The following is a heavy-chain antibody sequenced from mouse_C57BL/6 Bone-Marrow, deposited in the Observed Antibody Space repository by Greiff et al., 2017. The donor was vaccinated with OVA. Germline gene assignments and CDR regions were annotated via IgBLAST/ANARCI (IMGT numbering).Heavy chain of an antibody. V-gene: IGHV14-2*01. D-gene: IGHD1-1*01. CDR1: GFNIKDYY. CDR3: ASRRYNASSNWYFDV. J-gene: IGHJ1*03. Sequence: EVQLQQSGAELVKPGASVKLSCTASGFNIKDYYMHWVKQRTEQGLEWIGWIDPEDGATKYAPKFQGKATITADTSSHPAYLQLSSLTSEDTAVYYGASRRYNASSNWYFDVWGKGTTVTVSS. CDR2: IDPEDGAT.